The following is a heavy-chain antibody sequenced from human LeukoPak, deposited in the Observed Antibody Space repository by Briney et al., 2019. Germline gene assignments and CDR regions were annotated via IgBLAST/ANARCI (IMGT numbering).Heavy chain of an antibody. D-gene: IGHD6-19*01. CDR2: ISYDGSIK. V-gene: IGHV3-30*09. CDR1: GFTFSNFA. J-gene: IGHJ4*02. CDR3: AKSSDNGWYVCVH. Sequence: GGSLRLTCAASGFTFSNFAMHWVRQAPGKGLEWVAFISYDGSIKSYADSVKGRFADSRDNSKNTLYLQMNSLRPEETAFYYCAKSSDNGWYVCVHWGQGTLVTVSS.